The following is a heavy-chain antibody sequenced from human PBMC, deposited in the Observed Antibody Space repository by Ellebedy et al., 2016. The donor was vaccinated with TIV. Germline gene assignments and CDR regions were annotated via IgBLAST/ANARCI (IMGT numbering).Heavy chain of an antibody. CDR2: ISWHSDNI. D-gene: IGHD3-10*01. J-gene: IGHJ4*02. Sequence: SLKISCAASGFTFDDFAMHWVRQAPGKGLEWVSGISWHSDNIGYADSVKGRFTISRDNAKNSLYLQMNSLRAEDTALYYCAKVPGGLLWFGELSNEYYFDCWGQGTLVTVSS. CDR3: AKVPGGLLWFGELSNEYYFDC. V-gene: IGHV3-9*01. CDR1: GFTFDDFA.